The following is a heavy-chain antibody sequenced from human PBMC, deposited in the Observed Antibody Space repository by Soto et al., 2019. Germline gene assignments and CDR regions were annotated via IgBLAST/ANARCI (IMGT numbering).Heavy chain of an antibody. V-gene: IGHV3-7*01. D-gene: IGHD3-22*01. CDR1: AFTLSSYW. CDR3: ARDYEAGFDI. Sequence: EVQLVESGGGLVQPGGSLRLSCEASAFTLSSYWMSWVRQAPGKGLEWVANIKPDGSEKSYVDSVKGRFTISRDNTMDSLYLQMSTLRPEDTTMYYCARDYEAGFDIWGPGTLVSVS. J-gene: IGHJ3*02. CDR2: IKPDGSEK.